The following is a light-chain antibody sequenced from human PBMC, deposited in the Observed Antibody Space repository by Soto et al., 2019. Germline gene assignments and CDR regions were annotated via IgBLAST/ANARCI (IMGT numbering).Light chain of an antibody. V-gene: IGKV3-20*01. J-gene: IGKJ2*01. CDR3: QQYGSSRPYT. CDR2: GSS. Sequence: EVVLTQSPGTLSLSPGERATLSCRASQSVSNNYFAWYQQQPGQAPRLLIFGSSDSATGIPDRFSGSGSGTDCTLTISRLETEDVAVYYCQQYGSSRPYTFGQGTKLEIK. CDR1: QSVSNNY.